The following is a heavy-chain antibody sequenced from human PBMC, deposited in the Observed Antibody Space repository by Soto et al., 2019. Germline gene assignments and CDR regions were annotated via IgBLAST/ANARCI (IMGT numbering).Heavy chain of an antibody. J-gene: IGHJ4*02. CDR2: ISGSGGST. CDR1: GFTFSSYA. Sequence: PGGSLRLSCAASGFTFSSYAMSWVRQAPGKGLEWVSAISGSGGSTYYAESVKGRFTISRDNSKNTLYLQMNSLRAEDTAVYYCAKPYSSGWYLDYWGQGTLVTVSS. D-gene: IGHD6-19*01. CDR3: AKPYSSGWYLDY. V-gene: IGHV3-23*01.